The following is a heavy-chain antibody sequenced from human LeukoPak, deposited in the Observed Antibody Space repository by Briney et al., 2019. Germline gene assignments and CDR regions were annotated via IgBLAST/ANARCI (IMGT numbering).Heavy chain of an antibody. V-gene: IGHV3-74*01. CDR2: INGDGSST. CDR1: GFTFSSYW. J-gene: IGHJ6*03. Sequence: QPGGSLRLSCAASGFTFSSYWMHWVRQTPGKGPVWVSRINGDGSSTNYADSVEGRFTISRDNAQNTLYLQMNSLRAEDTAVYYCARELYYYYMGVWGKGTTVTVSS. CDR3: ARELYYYYMGV.